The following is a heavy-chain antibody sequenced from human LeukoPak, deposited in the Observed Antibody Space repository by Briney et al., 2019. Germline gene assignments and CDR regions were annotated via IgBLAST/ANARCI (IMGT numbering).Heavy chain of an antibody. CDR3: ARDEVSGDYYYYGMDV. V-gene: IGHV3-66*01. Sequence: GGSLRLSCAASGFTVSSNYMSWVRQAPGKGLEWVSVIHSGGSTYYADSVKGRFTISRDNSKNTLYLQMNSLRAEDTAVYYCARDEVSGDYYYYGMDVWGQGTTVTVSS. CDR2: IHSGGST. D-gene: IGHD4-17*01. J-gene: IGHJ6*02. CDR1: GFTVSSNY.